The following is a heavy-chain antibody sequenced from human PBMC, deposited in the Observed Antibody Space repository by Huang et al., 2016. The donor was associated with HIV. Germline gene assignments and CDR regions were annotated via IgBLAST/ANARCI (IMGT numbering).Heavy chain of an antibody. D-gene: IGHD4-17*01. CDR3: ARDVLRGLGYFDV. V-gene: IGHV3-30-3*01. CDR1: GFTFSNYP. J-gene: IGHJ2*01. CDR2: SSYEDGSTT. Sequence: QVQLVESGGGVVQPGGALRLACAASGFTFSNYPMTWVRQAPGKGLECVAVSSYEDGSTTYFADSVKGRFTISRDNSKNTVYLQMSSLRADDTAVFYCARDVLRGLGYFDVWGRGTLVTVSS.